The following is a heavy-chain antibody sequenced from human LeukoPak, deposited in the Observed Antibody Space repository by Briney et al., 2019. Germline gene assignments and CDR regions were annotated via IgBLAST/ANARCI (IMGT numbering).Heavy chain of an antibody. J-gene: IGHJ4*02. Sequence: PGGPLRLSCAASGFTFSSYAMSWVRQAPGKGLEWVANIKQDGSEKYYVDSVKGRFTISRDNAKNSLYLQMNSLRAEDTAVYYCARMGGEEYYYDSSGRSQFDYWGQGTLVTVSS. CDR3: ARMGGEEYYYDSSGRSQFDY. D-gene: IGHD3-22*01. CDR2: IKQDGSEK. CDR1: GFTFSSYA. V-gene: IGHV3-7*01.